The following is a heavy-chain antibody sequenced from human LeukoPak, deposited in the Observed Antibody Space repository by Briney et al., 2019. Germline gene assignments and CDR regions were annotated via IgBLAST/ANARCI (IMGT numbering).Heavy chain of an antibody. Sequence: ASVKVSCKVSGYTLTELAMHWLRQAAGHQPGWWGGFDNEDGETIYAQKFQGRVTMTEDTSTDTAYMELRSLRSEDTAVYYCATGNYYDTSRYYQVYFDYWGQGTLVTVSS. J-gene: IGHJ4*02. CDR2: FDNEDGET. D-gene: IGHD3-22*01. CDR1: GYTLTELA. V-gene: IGHV1-24*01. CDR3: ATGNYYDTSRYYQVYFDY.